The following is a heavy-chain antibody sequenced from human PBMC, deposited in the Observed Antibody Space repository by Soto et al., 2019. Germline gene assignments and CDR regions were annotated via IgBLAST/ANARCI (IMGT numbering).Heavy chain of an antibody. CDR3: AKGGRQWLVTSDFNY. CDR2: VSHDGRNT. CDR1: GFTFSDYA. V-gene: IGHV3-30*18. J-gene: IGHJ4*02. Sequence: VQLVESGGGVVQPGRSLRLSCAASGFTFSDYAMHWVRQAPGKGLEWVAVVSHDGRNTHYADSVKGRFTISRDSFKNTFSREMTSLRAEDTAVYYCAKGGRQWLVTSDFNYLGQGAMVTVSS. D-gene: IGHD6-19*01.